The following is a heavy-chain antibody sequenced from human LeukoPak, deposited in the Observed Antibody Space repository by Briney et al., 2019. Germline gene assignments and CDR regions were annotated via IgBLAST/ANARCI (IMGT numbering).Heavy chain of an antibody. Sequence: GGSLRLSCAASGFTFSNYGMHWVRQAPGKGLEWVAFIRYDGSNKYYADSVKGRFTISRDNSKNTLSLQMNSLRAEDTAMFYCAKGLYYYDGSGYPSWGQGTLVTVSS. J-gene: IGHJ1*01. CDR2: IRYDGSNK. V-gene: IGHV3-30*02. CDR3: AKGLYYYDGSGYPS. CDR1: GFTFSNYG. D-gene: IGHD3-22*01.